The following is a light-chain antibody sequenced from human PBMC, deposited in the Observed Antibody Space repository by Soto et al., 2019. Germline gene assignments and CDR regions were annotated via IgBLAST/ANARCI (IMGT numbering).Light chain of an antibody. Sequence: EIVLTQSPGTLSLSPGERATLSCRASQSVSSTYLAWYQQNPGQAPRLLIYGASSRATGIPDRFSGSGSGTDFTHTISRLEPEDFAVYFCQQYGSSLYTFGQGTKLEIK. V-gene: IGKV3-20*01. CDR3: QQYGSSLYT. CDR2: GAS. CDR1: QSVSSTY. J-gene: IGKJ2*01.